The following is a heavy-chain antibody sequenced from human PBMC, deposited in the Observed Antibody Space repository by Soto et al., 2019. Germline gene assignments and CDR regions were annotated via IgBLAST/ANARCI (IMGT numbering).Heavy chain of an antibody. V-gene: IGHV1-69*13. J-gene: IGHJ4*02. CDR3: ARGPLRYFDWLPFDY. CDR1: GGTFSSYA. Sequence: GASVKVSCKASGGTFSSYAISWVRQAPGQGLEWMGGIIPIFGTANYAQKFQGRVTITADESTSTAYMELSSLRSEDTAVYYCARGPLRYFDWLPFDYWGQGTLVTVSS. CDR2: IIPIFGTA. D-gene: IGHD3-9*01.